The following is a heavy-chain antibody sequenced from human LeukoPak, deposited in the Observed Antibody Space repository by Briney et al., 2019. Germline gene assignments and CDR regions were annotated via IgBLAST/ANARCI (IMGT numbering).Heavy chain of an antibody. CDR1: GGSISSYY. D-gene: IGHD5-18*01. CDR3: ARGSRGYSYGYDY. V-gene: IGHV4-59*01. J-gene: IGHJ4*02. Sequence: PSETLSLTCTVSGGSISSYYWSWIRQPPGKGLEWIGYIYYSGSTNHNPSLKSRVTISVDTSKNQFSLKLSSVTAADTAVYYCARGSRGYSYGYDYWGQGTLVTVSS. CDR2: IYYSGST.